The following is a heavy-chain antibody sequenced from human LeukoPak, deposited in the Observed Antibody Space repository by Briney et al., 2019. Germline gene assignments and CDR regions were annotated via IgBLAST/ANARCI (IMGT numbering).Heavy chain of an antibody. CDR3: ARYVVVTAYFDY. V-gene: IGHV4-59*01. Sequence: SETLSLTCTVSGGSISSYYWSWIRQPPGKGLEWIGYIYYSGSTNYNPSLKSRVTISVDTSKNQFSLKLSSVTAADTALYYCARYVVVTAYFDYWGQETLVTVSS. CDR1: GGSISSYY. CDR2: IYYSGST. D-gene: IGHD2-21*02. J-gene: IGHJ4*02.